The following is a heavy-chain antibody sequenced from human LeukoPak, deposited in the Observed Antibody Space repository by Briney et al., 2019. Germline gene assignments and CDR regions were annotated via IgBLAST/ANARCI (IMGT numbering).Heavy chain of an antibody. V-gene: IGHV3-64*04. CDR3: ATLARYAFDI. Sequence: GGSLRLSCSASGFTFSSFAMHWVRQAPGKGLEYVAAISRNGGSTYYADSAKGRFTISRDNSKNTLYLQMNSLRAEDTAVYYCATLARYAFDIWGQGTMVTVSS. CDR1: GFTFSSFA. J-gene: IGHJ3*02. CDR2: ISRNGGST. D-gene: IGHD5-12*01.